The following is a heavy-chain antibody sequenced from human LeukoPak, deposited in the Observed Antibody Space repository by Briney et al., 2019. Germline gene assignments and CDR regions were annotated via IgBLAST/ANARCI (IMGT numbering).Heavy chain of an antibody. Sequence: SGPTLVKPTQTLTLTCTFSGFSLSTSGVGVGWIRQPPGKALEWLALFYWDDDERYSPSLKSRLTITKDTSKNQVVLTMTNMDPVDTATYYCAHSMAAAGNFDYWGQGTLVTVSS. CDR3: AHSMAAAGNFDY. CDR1: GFSLSTSGVG. CDR2: FYWDDDE. V-gene: IGHV2-5*02. J-gene: IGHJ4*02. D-gene: IGHD6-13*01.